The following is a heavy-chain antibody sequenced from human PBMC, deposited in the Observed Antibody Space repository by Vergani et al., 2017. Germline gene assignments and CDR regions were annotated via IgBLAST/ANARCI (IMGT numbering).Heavy chain of an antibody. CDR1: GFTFDDYG. J-gene: IGHJ6*02. Sequence: EVQLLESGGVVVQPGGSLRLSCAASGFTFDDYGMHWVRQAPGKGLEWVSVIGWDGGSTSYADSVKGRFTISRVDSKSSLFLQMNSLRPEDTAVYYCAKEVVSASIYENGMDVWGQGTTVTVSS. V-gene: IGHV3-43D*03. CDR2: IGWDGGST. CDR3: AKEVVSASIYENGMDV. D-gene: IGHD2-2*01.